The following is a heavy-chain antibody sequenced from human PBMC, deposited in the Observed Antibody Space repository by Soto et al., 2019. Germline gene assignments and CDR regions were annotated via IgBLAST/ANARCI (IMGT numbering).Heavy chain of an antibody. CDR3: ASARYDFWSGDTLRIDY. V-gene: IGHV1-18*01. D-gene: IGHD3-3*01. CDR2: ISAYNGNT. Sequence: ASVKVSCKASGYTFTSYGISWVRQAPGQGLEWMGWISAYNGNTNYAQKLQGRVTMTTDTSTSTAYMELRSLRSDDTAVYYCASARYDFWSGDTLRIDYWGQGTLVTVSS. J-gene: IGHJ4*02. CDR1: GYTFTSYG.